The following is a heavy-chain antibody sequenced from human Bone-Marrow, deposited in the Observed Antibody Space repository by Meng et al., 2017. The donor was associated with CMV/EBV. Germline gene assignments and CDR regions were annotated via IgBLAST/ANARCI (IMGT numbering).Heavy chain of an antibody. CDR1: GFRFDHYG. Sequence: GESLKISCVASGFRFDHYGMTWVRQAPGKGLEWVAGINWNGGSTGYADSVRGRFIIPRDNVRKSLYLQMNSLRAGDTAVYYCAKVQWLPMSQNYSHYFGMDVWGQGTTVTVSS. V-gene: IGHV3-20*04. CDR2: INWNGGST. D-gene: IGHD5-12*01. J-gene: IGHJ6*02. CDR3: AKVQWLPMSQNYSHYFGMDV.